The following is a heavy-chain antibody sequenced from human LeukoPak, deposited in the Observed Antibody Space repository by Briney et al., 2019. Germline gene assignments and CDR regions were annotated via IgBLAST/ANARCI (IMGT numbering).Heavy chain of an antibody. V-gene: IGHV3-9*01. CDR1: GFTFDDYA. J-gene: IGHJ4*02. CDR3: AKSYSYGYSAIIFDY. D-gene: IGHD5-18*01. CDR2: ISWNSGSI. Sequence: GGSLRLSCAASGFTFDDYAMHWVRQAPGKGLEWVSGISWNSGSIGYADSVKGRFTISRDNAKNSLYLQMNSLRAEDTALYYCAKSYSYGYSAIIFDYWGQETLVTVSS.